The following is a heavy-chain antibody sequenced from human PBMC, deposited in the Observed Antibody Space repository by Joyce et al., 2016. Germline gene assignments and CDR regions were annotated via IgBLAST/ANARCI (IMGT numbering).Heavy chain of an antibody. CDR2: ISSTGGT. Sequence: QVHLHESGPGLVTPSETLSLTCTVSGDSVTSLFWNWIRQPPGKGLEWVAHISSTGGTKYNPSLKSRATISLDAPRNQFSLKLTSVTAADTAIYYCARDGGYYYFDYWGQGTLVAVSS. D-gene: IGHD1-26*01. J-gene: IGHJ4*02. CDR1: GDSVTSLF. V-gene: IGHV4-59*02. CDR3: ARDGGYYYFDY.